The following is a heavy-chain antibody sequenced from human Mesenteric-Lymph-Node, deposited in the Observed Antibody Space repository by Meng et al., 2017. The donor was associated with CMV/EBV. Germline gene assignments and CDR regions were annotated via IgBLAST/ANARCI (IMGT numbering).Heavy chain of an antibody. CDR1: GFSLTTSGVG. D-gene: IGHD3-22*01. V-gene: IGHV2-5*02. Sequence: QITLKESGPTLVKPTQTLTLTCTFFGFSLTTSGVGVGWVRQPPGKALEWLALIYWDDDKRYSPSLKSRLTITKDTSKNQVVLTMTNMDPVDTATYYCAHWNYYGSGGYYLVGFDYWGQGTLVTVAS. CDR2: IYWDDDK. CDR3: AHWNYYGSGGYYLVGFDY. J-gene: IGHJ4*02.